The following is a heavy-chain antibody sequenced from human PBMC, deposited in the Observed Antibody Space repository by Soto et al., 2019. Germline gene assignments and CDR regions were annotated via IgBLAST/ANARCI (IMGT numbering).Heavy chain of an antibody. V-gene: IGHV3-53*01. Sequence: EVQLVESGGGLIQPGGSLRLSCAVSGFTVSNNYMSWVRQAPGKGLEGVSVIYSGGYTAYGDSVKGRFTISRDNSKNTSYFKTNSLGPAGPAVFYWPPRPGGGGYWGQGTLVTVSS. CDR2: IYSGGYT. J-gene: IGHJ4*02. CDR1: GFTVSNNY. CDR3: PPRPGGGGY. D-gene: IGHD3-10*01.